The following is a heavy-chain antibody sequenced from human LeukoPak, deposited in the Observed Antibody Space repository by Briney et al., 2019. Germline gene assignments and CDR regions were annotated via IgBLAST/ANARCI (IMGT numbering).Heavy chain of an antibody. D-gene: IGHD2-8*01. CDR3: AKYACTSPRCLLYFDS. CDR2: ISGFNT. J-gene: IGHJ4*02. V-gene: IGHV3-23*01. CDR1: GFAFSNYA. Sequence: PGGSLRLSCTTSGFAFSNYAMNWVRQAPGKGPEWVSGISGFNTYYADSVKGRFTIFRDNSKNVLYLQMDRLRAEDTAVYSCAKYACTSPRCLLYFDSWGQGTLVTVSS.